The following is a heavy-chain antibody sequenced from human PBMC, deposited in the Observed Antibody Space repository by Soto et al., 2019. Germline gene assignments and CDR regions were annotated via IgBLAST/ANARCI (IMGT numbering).Heavy chain of an antibody. V-gene: IGHV1-69*06. Sequence: SVKVSCKASGGTFSSYAISWVRQAPGQGLEWMGGIIPIFGTANYAQKFQGRVTITADKSTSTAYMELSSLRSEDTAVYYCARARRGVIAAASYYFDYWGQGTLVTVSS. CDR1: GGTFSSYA. J-gene: IGHJ4*02. CDR3: ARARRGVIAAASYYFDY. CDR2: IIPIFGTA. D-gene: IGHD6-13*01.